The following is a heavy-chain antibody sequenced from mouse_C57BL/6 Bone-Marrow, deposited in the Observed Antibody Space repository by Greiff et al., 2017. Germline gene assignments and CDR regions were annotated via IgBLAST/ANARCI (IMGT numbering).Heavy chain of an antibody. CDR1: GYTFTDYY. J-gene: IGHJ2*01. V-gene: IGHV1-76*01. Sequence: QVQLQQSGAELVRPGASVKLSCKASGYTFTDYYINWVKQRPGQGLEWIARIYPGSGNTNYNEKFKGKATLTAEKSSSTAYMQLSSLTSEDSAVYFCARVEWLLPYYFDYWGQGTTLTVSS. CDR2: IYPGSGNT. D-gene: IGHD2-3*01. CDR3: ARVEWLLPYYFDY.